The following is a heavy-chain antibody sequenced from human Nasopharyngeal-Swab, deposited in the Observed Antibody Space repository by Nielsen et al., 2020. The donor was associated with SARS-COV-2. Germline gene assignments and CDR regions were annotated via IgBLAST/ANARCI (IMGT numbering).Heavy chain of an antibody. D-gene: IGHD1/OR15-1a*01. J-gene: IGHJ4*02. CDR1: GFTFSSYS. CDR2: ISSTSTTI. CDR3: ARDKEHGYFDY. V-gene: IGHV3-48*01. Sequence: GESLKISCAASGFTFSSYSMNWVRQAPGKGLEWVSYISSTSTTIYYADSVKGRFTISRDNAKNSLYLQMNSLRAEDTAVYYCARDKEHGYFDYWGQGTLVTVSS.